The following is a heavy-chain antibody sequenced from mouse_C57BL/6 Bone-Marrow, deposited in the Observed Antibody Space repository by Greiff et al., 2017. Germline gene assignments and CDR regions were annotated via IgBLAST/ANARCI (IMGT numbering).Heavy chain of an antibody. Sequence: EVQLVESGAELVRPGASVKLSCTASGFNIKDDYMHWVKPRPEQGLEWIGWIDPENGDTEYASKFQGKATITADTSSNTAYLQLSSLTSEDTAVYYCTTNITTGDWGQGTTLTVSS. J-gene: IGHJ2*01. CDR2: IDPENGDT. CDR1: GFNIKDDY. CDR3: TTNITTGD. V-gene: IGHV14-4*01. D-gene: IGHD1-2*01.